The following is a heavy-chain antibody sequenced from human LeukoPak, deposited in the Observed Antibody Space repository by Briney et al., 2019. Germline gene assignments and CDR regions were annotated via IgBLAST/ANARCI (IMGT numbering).Heavy chain of an antibody. CDR3: ARHRYSSGWSNFDY. D-gene: IGHD6-19*01. CDR2: IIPIFGTA. J-gene: IGHJ4*02. V-gene: IGHV1-69*06. Sequence: SVKVSCKASGGTFSSYAISWVRQAPGQGLEWMGGIIPIFGTANYAQKFQGRVTITADKPTSTAYMELSSLRSEDTAVYYCARHRYSSGWSNFDYWGQGTLVTVSS. CDR1: GGTFSSYA.